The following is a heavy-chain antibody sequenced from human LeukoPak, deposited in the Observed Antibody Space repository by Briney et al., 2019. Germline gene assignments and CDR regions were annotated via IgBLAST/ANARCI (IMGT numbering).Heavy chain of an antibody. CDR2: ISHSGDT. CDR1: GGSIISSGFH. J-gene: IGHJ6*04. Sequence: SETLSLTCTDSGGSIISSGFHWSWIRQPPGKGLEWVGYISHSGDTYYNPSLKSRVSISVDRSENQFSLQLTSMTAADTAVYYCARDREQMDVWGKGTTVTVSS. D-gene: IGHD1/OR15-1a*01. CDR3: ARDREQMDV. V-gene: IGHV4-30-2*01.